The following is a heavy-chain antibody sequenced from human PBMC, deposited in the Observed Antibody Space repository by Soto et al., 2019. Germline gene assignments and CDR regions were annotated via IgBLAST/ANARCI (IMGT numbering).Heavy chain of an antibody. Sequence: EVQVVESGGDLVEPGGSLRLSCVNSGFMFSSAWMSWVRQAPGKGLEWVARIKSTKDGGARDYAAPVNGRFSISRDDSKSTVYLQMNSLRAEDTALYYCVEGWNDFWGQGTLVTVSS. CDR1: GFMFSSAW. CDR2: IKSTKDGGAR. D-gene: IGHD1-1*01. V-gene: IGHV3-15*01. CDR3: VEGWNDF. J-gene: IGHJ4*02.